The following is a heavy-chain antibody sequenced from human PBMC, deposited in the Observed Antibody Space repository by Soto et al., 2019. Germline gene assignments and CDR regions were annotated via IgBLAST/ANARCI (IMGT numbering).Heavy chain of an antibody. D-gene: IGHD3-3*01. J-gene: IGHJ5*01. CDR1: GFTFSAYG. V-gene: IGHV3-30*18. CDR2: ISYDGTNK. Sequence: GGSLRLSCVASGFTFSAYGMHWVRQAPGKGLEWVAVISYDGTNKYYADSVKGRFTISRDNSNNTLFLQMNSLRPEDTAVYYCAKDWRLRFLDWLFDFWGQGTLVTVSS. CDR3: AKDWRLRFLDWLFDF.